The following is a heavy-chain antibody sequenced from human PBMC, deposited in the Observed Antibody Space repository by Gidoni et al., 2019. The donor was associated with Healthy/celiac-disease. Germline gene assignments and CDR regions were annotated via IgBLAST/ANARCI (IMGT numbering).Heavy chain of an antibody. V-gene: IGHV1-69*01. CDR3: ARSGNRAIGGFDY. J-gene: IGHJ4*02. Sequence: QVQLVQSGAEVKQPGSAVKVSCKASGGTFSSYAISWVRQAPGQGLEWRGGIIPIFGTANYAQKFQGRVTITADESTSTAYMELSSLRSEDTAVYYCARSGNRAIGGFDYWGQGTLVTVSS. CDR1: GGTFSSYA. CDR2: IIPIFGTA. D-gene: IGHD2-15*01.